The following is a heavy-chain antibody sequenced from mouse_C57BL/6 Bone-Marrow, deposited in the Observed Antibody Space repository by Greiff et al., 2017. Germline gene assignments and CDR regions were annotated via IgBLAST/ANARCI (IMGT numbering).Heavy chain of an antibody. V-gene: IGHV14-1*01. D-gene: IGHD2-5*01. CDR3: TTGYSNDFYYAMDY. Sequence: EVQLQQSGAELVRPGASVKLSCTASGFNIKDYYMHWVKQRPKQGLEWIGRIDPENGDTEYAPKFQGKATVTADKSSNTAYLQLSSLTSEDTAVYYWTTGYSNDFYYAMDYWGQGTSVTVSS. J-gene: IGHJ4*01. CDR2: IDPENGDT. CDR1: GFNIKDYY.